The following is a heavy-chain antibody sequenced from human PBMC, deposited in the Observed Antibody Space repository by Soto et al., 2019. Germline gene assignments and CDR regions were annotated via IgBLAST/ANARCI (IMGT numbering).Heavy chain of an antibody. CDR3: ARVAYYYDSSGYFY. CDR2: ISPSSSSI. V-gene: IGHV3-48*01. Sequence: PGGSLRLSCAASGFTFSSYSMHWVRQVPGKGLERVSYISPSSSSIYYADSVKGRFTISRDNAKNSLYLQMNSLRAEDTAVYYCARVAYYYDSSGYFYWGQGTLVTVSS. CDR1: GFTFSSYS. D-gene: IGHD3-22*01. J-gene: IGHJ4*02.